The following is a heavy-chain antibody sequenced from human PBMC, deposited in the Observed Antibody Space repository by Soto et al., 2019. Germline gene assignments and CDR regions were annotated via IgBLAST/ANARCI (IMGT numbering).Heavy chain of an antibody. Sequence: GASVQVSCKASGYTFTSYGISWVRQAPGQGLEWMGWISAYNGNTNYAQKLQGRVTMTTDTSTSTAYMELRSLRSDDTAVYYCARDGPEKDSSGYYPWGQGTLVAVSS. D-gene: IGHD3-22*01. V-gene: IGHV1-18*01. CDR3: ARDGPEKDSSGYYP. CDR2: ISAYNGNT. CDR1: GYTFTSYG. J-gene: IGHJ5*02.